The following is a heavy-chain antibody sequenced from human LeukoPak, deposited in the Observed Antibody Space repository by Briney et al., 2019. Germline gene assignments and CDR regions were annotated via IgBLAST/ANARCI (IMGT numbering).Heavy chain of an antibody. CDR3: ARGDSSSKFDY. D-gene: IGHD6-13*01. Sequence: PSETLSLTCTVSGGSISSSSYYWAWIRQSPGKGLEWIGEINHSGSTNYNPSLKSRVTISVDTSKNQFSLKLSSVTAADTAVYYCARGDSSSKFDYWGQGTLVTVSS. V-gene: IGHV4-39*07. CDR1: GGSISSSSYY. J-gene: IGHJ4*02. CDR2: INHSGST.